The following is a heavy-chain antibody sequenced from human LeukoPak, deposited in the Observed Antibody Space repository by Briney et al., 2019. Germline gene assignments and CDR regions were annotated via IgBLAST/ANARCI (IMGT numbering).Heavy chain of an antibody. J-gene: IGHJ4*02. D-gene: IGHD1-26*01. Sequence: SGGSLRLSCAASGFTFSGSAMHWVRQAAGKGVEWVGRIRSKGNSYATAYAASVKGRFKISREDENKEAYMQRDSRKTEDTAVYYCTRIVGATPRGVYFDYWGQGTLVTVSS. CDR1: GFTFSGSA. CDR3: TRIVGATPRGVYFDY. V-gene: IGHV3-73*01. CDR2: IRSKGNSYAT.